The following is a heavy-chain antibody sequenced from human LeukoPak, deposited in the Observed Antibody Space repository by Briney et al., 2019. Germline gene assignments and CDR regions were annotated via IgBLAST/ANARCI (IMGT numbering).Heavy chain of an antibody. Sequence: SETLSLTCAVYGGSITGYYWSWIRQTPGRGLEWVGEIHYTGATSYNPSLKSRATISTDTSKNQFSLRLSSVTAEDTAVYYCARGNILTGYCFDFWGQGALVTVSS. CDR1: GGSITGYY. D-gene: IGHD3-9*01. J-gene: IGHJ4*01. CDR3: ARGNILTGYCFDF. V-gene: IGHV4-34*01. CDR2: IHYTGAT.